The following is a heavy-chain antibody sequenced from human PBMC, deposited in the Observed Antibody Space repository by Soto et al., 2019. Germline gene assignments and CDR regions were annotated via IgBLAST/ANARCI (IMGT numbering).Heavy chain of an antibody. D-gene: IGHD6-6*01. CDR2: IYPGDSDT. CDR3: ARRDSSSVWFDP. CDR1: GYSLTSYW. J-gene: IGHJ5*02. V-gene: IGHV5-51*01. Sequence: PXESVKISCKGSGYSLTSYWIGWVGQIPGKGLEWMGIIYPGDSDTRYSPSFQGQVTISADKSISTAYLQWSSLKASDTAMYYRARRDSSSVWFDPWGQGTLVTVSS.